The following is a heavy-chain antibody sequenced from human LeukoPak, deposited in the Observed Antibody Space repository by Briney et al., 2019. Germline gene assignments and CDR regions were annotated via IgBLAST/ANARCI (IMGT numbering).Heavy chain of an antibody. CDR1: GYTFTNYD. D-gene: IGHD2-21*01. J-gene: IGHJ4*02. CDR2: TNPNTGNT. Sequence: ASVKVSCMASGYTFTNYDISWVRQATGQGLEWLGWTNPNTGNTGYPQKFQGRVTITTSTSTNTVYMELSGLTSEDTAIYYCAKAYCAGDCYPYFDSWGQGTPVTVSS. CDR3: AKAYCAGDCYPYFDS. V-gene: IGHV1-8*01.